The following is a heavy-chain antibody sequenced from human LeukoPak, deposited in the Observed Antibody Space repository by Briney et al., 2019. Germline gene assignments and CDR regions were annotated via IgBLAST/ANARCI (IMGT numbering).Heavy chain of an antibody. CDR3: ARDLEAANTYYFDY. Sequence: SGGSLRLSCAASGFTFSSYDMSWVRQAPGKGLEWVSYITGSGSTMYYAGSVKGRFTISRDNAKNSLYLQMNSLKDEDTAVYYCARDLEAANTYYFDYWGQGTMVTVSS. J-gene: IGHJ4*02. V-gene: IGHV3-48*02. CDR1: GFTFSSYD. D-gene: IGHD6-13*01. CDR2: ITGSGSTM.